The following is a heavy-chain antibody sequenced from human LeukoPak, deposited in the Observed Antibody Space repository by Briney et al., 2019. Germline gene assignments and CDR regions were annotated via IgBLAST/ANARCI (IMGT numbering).Heavy chain of an antibody. Sequence: ASVKVSCKASGYTFTSYDINWVRQATGQGLEWMGWMNLNRGNTGYAQKFQGRVTMIRNTSISTAYMELSSLRSEDTAVYYCARSYSSSWYYYYGMDVWGQGTTVTVSS. V-gene: IGHV1-8*01. CDR3: ARSYSSSWYYYYGMDV. D-gene: IGHD6-13*01. J-gene: IGHJ6*02. CDR2: MNLNRGNT. CDR1: GYTFTSYD.